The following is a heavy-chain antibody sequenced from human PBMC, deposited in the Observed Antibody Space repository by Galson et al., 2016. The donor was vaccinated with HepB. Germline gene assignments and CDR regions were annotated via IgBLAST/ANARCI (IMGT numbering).Heavy chain of an antibody. CDR3: AKDPDFWSGPSA. D-gene: IGHD3-3*01. CDR1: GFKFSTYA. V-gene: IGHV3-23*01. Sequence: SLRLSCAVSGFKFSTYAMNWVRQAPGKGLEWVSGVRGGSTFTYYADSVKGRFTISRDNSKSTLFLQMNRLRAEDTAVYFCAKDPDFWSGPSAWGQGTLVSVSS. CDR2: VRGGSTFT. J-gene: IGHJ4*02.